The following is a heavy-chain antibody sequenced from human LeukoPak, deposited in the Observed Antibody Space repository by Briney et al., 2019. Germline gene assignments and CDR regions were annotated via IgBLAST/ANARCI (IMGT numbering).Heavy chain of an antibody. CDR3: ARDYYDTSGPGGYFDY. Sequence: GRSLRLSCAASGFTVSSNYMSWVRQAPGKGLEWVSIIYSGGSTYYADSVKGRFTISRDYSRNTLYLQMNSLRAEDTAVYYCARDYYDTSGPGGYFDYWGQGTLVTVSS. CDR2: IYSGGST. D-gene: IGHD3-22*01. CDR1: GFTVSSNY. J-gene: IGHJ4*02. V-gene: IGHV3-53*01.